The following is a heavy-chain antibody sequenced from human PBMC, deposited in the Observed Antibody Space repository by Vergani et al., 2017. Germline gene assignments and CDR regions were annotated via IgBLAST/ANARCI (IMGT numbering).Heavy chain of an antibody. D-gene: IGHD2-2*01. V-gene: IGHV4-61*02. CDR1: GGSISSGSYY. J-gene: IGHJ4*02. CDR2: IYTSGST. CDR3: ARSTYCSSTSCWFDY. Sequence: QVQLQESGPGLVKPSQTLSLTCTVSGGSISSGSYYWSWIRQPAGKGLEWIGRIYTSGSTNYNPSLKSRVTMSVDTSKNQFSLKLSSVTAADTAVYYCARSTYCSSTSCWFDYWGQGTLVTVSS.